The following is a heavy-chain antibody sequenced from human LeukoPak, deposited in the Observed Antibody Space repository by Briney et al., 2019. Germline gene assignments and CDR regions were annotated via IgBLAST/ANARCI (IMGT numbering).Heavy chain of an antibody. CDR3: AKDNRGDSSGWTGDYYYYGMDV. V-gene: IGHV3-30*18. D-gene: IGHD6-19*01. Sequence: GRSLRLFCAASGFTFSIYGMHWVRQAPGKGLEWVAYISYDGSNKYYADSVKGRFTISRDNSKNTLYLQMNSLKAEDTAVYYCAKDNRGDSSGWTGDYYYYGMDVWGQGTTVTVSS. CDR1: GFTFSIYG. CDR2: ISYDGSNK. J-gene: IGHJ6*02.